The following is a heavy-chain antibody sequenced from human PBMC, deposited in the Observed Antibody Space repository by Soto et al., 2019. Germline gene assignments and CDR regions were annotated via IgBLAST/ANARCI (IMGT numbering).Heavy chain of an antibody. V-gene: IGHV1-46*01. J-gene: IGHJ4*02. CDR3: ARGPATAPDAY. D-gene: IGHD2-2*01. CDR2: INPSGGTT. Sequence: ASVKVSCNTSGYIFTSYYIHWVRQAPGQGLEWMGIINPSGGTTTYARKFQGRVTMTRDTSTSTVYMELSSLRSEDTAVYYCARGPATAPDAYWGLGTLVTVSS. CDR1: GYIFTSYY.